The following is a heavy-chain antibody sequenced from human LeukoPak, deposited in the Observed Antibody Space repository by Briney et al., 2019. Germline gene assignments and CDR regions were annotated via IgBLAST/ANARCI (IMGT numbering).Heavy chain of an antibody. CDR2: INHSGST. J-gene: IGHJ4*02. D-gene: IGHD2-2*01. V-gene: IGHV4-34*01. Sequence: PSETLSLTCAVYGGSFSGYYWSWIRQPPGKGLEWIGEINHSGSTNYNPSLKSRVTISVDTSKNQFSLKLSSVTAADTAVYYCARGGGIVVVPAADFDYWGQGTLVTVSS. CDR3: ARGGGIVVVPAADFDY. CDR1: GGSFSGYY.